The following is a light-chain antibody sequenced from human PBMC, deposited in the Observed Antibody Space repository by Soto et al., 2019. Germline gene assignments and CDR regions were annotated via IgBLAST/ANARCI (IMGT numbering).Light chain of an antibody. CDR1: QTISSN. J-gene: IGKJ2*01. Sequence: DIQMTQSASSLSASVGDRVTITCRASQTISSNLNWHQQKPGKAPKVLIYAASSLQSGVPSRFSGSGSGTDFTLTSSSLHPEDFATYYCQQSYSIPYTFGQGTKLEIK. CDR2: AAS. V-gene: IGKV1-39*01. CDR3: QQSYSIPYT.